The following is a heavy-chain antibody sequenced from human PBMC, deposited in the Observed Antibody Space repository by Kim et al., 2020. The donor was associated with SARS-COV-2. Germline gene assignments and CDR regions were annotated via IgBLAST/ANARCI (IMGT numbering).Heavy chain of an antibody. Sequence: SETLSLTCTVSGYSISSGYYWGWIRQPPGKGLEWIGSIYHSGSTYYNPSLKSRVTISVDTSKNQFSLKLSSVTAADTAVYYCARVGYCSGGSCYSPAFD. CDR2: IYHSGST. CDR1: GYSISSGYY. V-gene: IGHV4-38-2*02. CDR3: ARVGYCSGGSCYSPAFD. J-gene: IGHJ3*02. D-gene: IGHD2-15*01.